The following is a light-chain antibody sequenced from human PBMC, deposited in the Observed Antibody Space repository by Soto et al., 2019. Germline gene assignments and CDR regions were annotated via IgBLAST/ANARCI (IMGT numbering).Light chain of an antibody. CDR3: SSYTTSNTRQIV. Sequence: VLTHPASLSWSPGQSITLSFTGTTSDVGGYNYVSWYQHHPGKAPKLIIFDVSNRPSGVSNPFSGSKSGNTASLTIPGLQPEDEADYYCSSYTTSNTRQIVFGTGTKVTVL. CDR1: TSDVGGYNY. V-gene: IGLV2-14*03. CDR2: DVS. J-gene: IGLJ1*01.